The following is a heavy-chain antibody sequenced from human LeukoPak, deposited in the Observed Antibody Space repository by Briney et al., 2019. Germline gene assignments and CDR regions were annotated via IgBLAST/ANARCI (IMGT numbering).Heavy chain of an antibody. Sequence: SETLSLTCTVSGGSISSSSYYWGWIRQPPGKGLEWIGSIYYSGSTYYNPSLKSRVTISVDTSKDQFSLKLSSVTAADTAVYYCARHPWGAPVGYFDYWGQGTLVTVSS. V-gene: IGHV4-39*01. J-gene: IGHJ4*02. D-gene: IGHD7-27*01. CDR2: IYYSGST. CDR1: GGSISSSSYY. CDR3: ARHPWGAPVGYFDY.